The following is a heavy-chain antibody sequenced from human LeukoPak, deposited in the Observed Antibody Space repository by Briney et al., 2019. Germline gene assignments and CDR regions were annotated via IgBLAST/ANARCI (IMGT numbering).Heavy chain of an antibody. D-gene: IGHD1-1*01. CDR2: IIPILGIA. CDR3: ARSFESGNDY. J-gene: IGHJ4*02. Sequence: SVKVSCKASGGTFSSYAISWVRQAPGQGLEWMGRIIPILGIANYAQKFQGRVTITADKSTSTAYMELSSLRAEDTAVYYCARSFESGNDYWGQGTLVTVSS. CDR1: GGTFSSYA. V-gene: IGHV1-69*04.